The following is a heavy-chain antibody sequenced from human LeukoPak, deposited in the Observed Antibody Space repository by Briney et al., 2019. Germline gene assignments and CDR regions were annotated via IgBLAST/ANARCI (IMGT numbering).Heavy chain of an antibody. J-gene: IGHJ4*02. V-gene: IGHV3-21*01. CDR3: ARDRGSSWYDY. CDR1: GFTFSSYS. CDR2: ISSSSSYI. Sequence: GGSLRLSCAASGFTFSSYSMNWVRQAPGKGLEWVSSISSSSSYIYYADLVKGRFTISRDNAKNSLYLQMNSLRAEDTAVYYCARDRGSSWYDYWGQGTLVTVSS. D-gene: IGHD6-13*01.